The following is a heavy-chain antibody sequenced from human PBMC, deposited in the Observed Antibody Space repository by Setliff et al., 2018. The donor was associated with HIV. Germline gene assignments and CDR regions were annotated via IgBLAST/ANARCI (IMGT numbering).Heavy chain of an antibody. CDR1: GGSFTDFY. J-gene: IGHJ3*02. Sequence: LSLTCAVYGGSFTDFYWTFIRQSPGKGLEWIGYIYYNGNAYYYNPSLKSRTTISLDTSMNQFSLKLTSVTAADTAVYYCAREVDVVTTSDAFDIWGQGTMVTVSS. CDR3: AREVDVVTTSDAFDI. V-gene: IGHV4-30-4*08. CDR2: IYYNGNA. D-gene: IGHD2-21*02.